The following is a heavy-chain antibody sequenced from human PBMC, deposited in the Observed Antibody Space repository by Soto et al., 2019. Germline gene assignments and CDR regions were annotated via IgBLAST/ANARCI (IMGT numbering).Heavy chain of an antibody. V-gene: IGHV3-23*01. Sequence: GGSLRLSCAASGFTFSNYAMSWVRQAPGKGLEWVSGIGGRGTSSYYADSVKGRFAISRDNSYNTLFLQLHSLRAEDTAVYYCAKSRYADSSGDYYDFWRQGTRVTVSS. J-gene: IGHJ4*02. CDR3: AKSRYADSSGDYYDF. D-gene: IGHD3-22*01. CDR2: IGGRGTSS. CDR1: GFTFSNYA.